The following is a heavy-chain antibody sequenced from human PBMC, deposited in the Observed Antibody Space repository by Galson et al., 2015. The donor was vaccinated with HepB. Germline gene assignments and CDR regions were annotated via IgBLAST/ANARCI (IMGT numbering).Heavy chain of an antibody. CDR1: GFTFSSYW. CDR2: IKQDGSEK. Sequence: SLRLSCAASGFTFSSYWMSWVRQAPGKGLEWVANIKQDGSEKYYVDSVKGRFTISRDNAKNSLYLQMNSLRAEDTAVYYCARGSNYDFWSGYYPYDYWGQGTLVTVSS. V-gene: IGHV3-7*04. J-gene: IGHJ4*02. CDR3: ARGSNYDFWSGYYPYDY. D-gene: IGHD3-3*01.